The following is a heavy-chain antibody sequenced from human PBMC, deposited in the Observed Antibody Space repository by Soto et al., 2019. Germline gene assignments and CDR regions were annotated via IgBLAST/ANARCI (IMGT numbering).Heavy chain of an antibody. D-gene: IGHD1-7*01. J-gene: IGHJ4*02. V-gene: IGHV1-69*06. CDR1: GGTFSNYV. CDR2: IIPISGAA. Sequence: SVKVSCKASGGTFSNYVVNWVRQAPGQGLEWMGRIIPISGAANYAQKFQGRVTITADKSTSTPYMELSSLRSEDTAVYYCARDMTRTVVPYFDFWGQGTLVTVSS. CDR3: ARDMTRTVVPYFDF.